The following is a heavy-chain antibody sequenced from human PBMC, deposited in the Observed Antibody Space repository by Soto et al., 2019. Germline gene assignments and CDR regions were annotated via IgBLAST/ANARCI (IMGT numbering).Heavy chain of an antibody. V-gene: IGHV3-74*01. CDR3: ARGDCVGGTCYSLAGSFYYYMDV. CDR1: GFTFSNYW. CDR2: INRDGSVS. Sequence: EVQLVESGGGLVQPGGSLRLSCVASGFTFSNYWMYWVRKAPGEGLVWVSRINRDGSVSSYADSVKGRLTMSRDNGKNSLYLQMDSLRAEDTGVSYCARGDCVGGTCYSLAGSFYYYMDVWGKGTTVTVFS. D-gene: IGHD2-15*01. J-gene: IGHJ6*03.